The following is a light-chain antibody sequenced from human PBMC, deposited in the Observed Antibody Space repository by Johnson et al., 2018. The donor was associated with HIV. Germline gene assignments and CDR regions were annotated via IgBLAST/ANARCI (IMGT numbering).Light chain of an antibody. V-gene: IGLV1-51*01. J-gene: IGLJ1*01. CDR2: DNN. CDR3: GTWDSSLSVYV. CDR1: SPNIGNNY. Sequence: QSVLTQPPSVSAAPGQKVTISCSGSSPNIGNNYVSWYQQLPRTAPKLLIYDNNKRPSGIPDRFSGSKSGTSATLGITGLQTGDEADYYCGTWDSSLSVYVFGTGTKVTVL.